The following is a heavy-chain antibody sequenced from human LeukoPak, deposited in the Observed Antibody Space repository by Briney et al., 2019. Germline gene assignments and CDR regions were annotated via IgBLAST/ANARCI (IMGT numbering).Heavy chain of an antibody. CDR2: IRSKAYGGTT. J-gene: IGHJ1*01. V-gene: IGHV3-49*04. Sequence: GGSLRLSCTASGFTFGDYAMSWVRQAPGKGLEWVGFIRSKAYGGTTEYAASVKGRFTISRDDSKSIAYLQMNSLKTEDTAVYYCTRPPLYSSSWTKINAEYFQHWGQGTLVTVSS. CDR1: GFTFGDYA. CDR3: TRPPLYSSSWTKINAEYFQH. D-gene: IGHD6-13*01.